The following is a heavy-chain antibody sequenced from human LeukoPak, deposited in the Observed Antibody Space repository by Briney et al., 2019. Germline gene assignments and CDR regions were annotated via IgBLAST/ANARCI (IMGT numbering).Heavy chain of an antibody. CDR1: GGSFSGYY. V-gene: IGHV4-34*01. D-gene: IGHD2-21*02. Sequence: SETLSLTCAVYGGSFSGYYWRWIRQPPGKGLEWIGEINHSGSTNYNPPLKSRVTISVDTSKNQFSLKLSSVTAADTAVYYCARGPRAGDWDSGMDVWGQGTTVTVSS. CDR2: INHSGST. J-gene: IGHJ6*02. CDR3: ARGPRAGDWDSGMDV.